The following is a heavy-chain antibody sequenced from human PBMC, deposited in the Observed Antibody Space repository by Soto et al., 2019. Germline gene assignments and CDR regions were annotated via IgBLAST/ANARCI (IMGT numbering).Heavy chain of an antibody. J-gene: IGHJ6*02. D-gene: IGHD3-3*02. Sequence: ASVKVSCKASGYTFTGYYMHWVRQAPGQGPEWMGWINPTSGGTNYAQKFQGRVTMTRDTSISTAYIELSRLRSDDTAVYYCARDPIFRVGPPGTNYYYYCGMEVLAQGTTVTVAS. CDR1: GYTFTGYY. V-gene: IGHV1-2*02. CDR2: INPTSGGT. CDR3: ARDPIFRVGPPGTNYYYYCGMEV.